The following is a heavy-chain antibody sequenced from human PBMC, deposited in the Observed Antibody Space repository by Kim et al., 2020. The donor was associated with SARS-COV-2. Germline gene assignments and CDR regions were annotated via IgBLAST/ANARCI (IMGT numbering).Heavy chain of an antibody. J-gene: IGHJ4*02. CDR3: ARGGSGWKLDY. Sequence: ASVKVSCKASGYRFTSNSMHWVRQAPGQRLEWMGWISHDSLNTRYSQKFQGRVTITRDTSASTAYMELSSLKSEDTAVYYCARGGSGWKLDYWGQGTLVTVSS. CDR1: GYRFTSNS. V-gene: IGHV1-3*01. D-gene: IGHD6-19*01. CDR2: ISHDSLNT.